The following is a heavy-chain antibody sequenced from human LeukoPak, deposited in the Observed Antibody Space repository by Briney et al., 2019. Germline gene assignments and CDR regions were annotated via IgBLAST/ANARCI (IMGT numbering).Heavy chain of an antibody. J-gene: IGHJ4*02. CDR1: GYSFNTYW. Sequence: GESLNISWKGSGYSFNTYWIGWVRQMPGKGLGWMGIIYPGDSDTRYSPSFQGQVTISADKSLSTAYLQWGSLKASDTAMYYCAREGRSSSPTDYWGQGTLVTVSS. V-gene: IGHV5-51*01. CDR3: AREGRSSSPTDY. D-gene: IGHD6-6*01. CDR2: IYPGDSDT.